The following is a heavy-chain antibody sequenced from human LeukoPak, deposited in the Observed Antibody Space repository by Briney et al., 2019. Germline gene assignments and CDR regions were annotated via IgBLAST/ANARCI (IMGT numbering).Heavy chain of an antibody. D-gene: IGHD3-10*01. V-gene: IGHV3-7*02. J-gene: IGHJ4*02. CDR1: GFTFSTYW. CDR2: IKLDGSET. Sequence: GGSLRLSCAASGFTFSTYWMSWVRQAPGKGLEWVASIKLDGSETYYVYSVKGRFTISRDNAKNSLYLQMNSLTVEDTAVYYCASGGNRYFDYWGQGTLVTVSS. CDR3: ASGGNRYFDY.